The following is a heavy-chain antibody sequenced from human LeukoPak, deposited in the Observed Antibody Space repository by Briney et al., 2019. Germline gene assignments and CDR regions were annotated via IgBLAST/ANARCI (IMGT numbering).Heavy chain of an antibody. CDR3: ARGPGGWYSSSWSSGWFDP. Sequence: PGRSLRLSCAASGFTFSSYAMHWVRQAPGKGLEWVAVISYDGSNKYYADSVKGRFTVSRDNSKNTLYLQMNSLRAEDTAVYYCARGPGGWYSSSWSSGWFDPWGQGTLVTVSS. CDR1: GFTFSSYA. J-gene: IGHJ5*02. CDR2: ISYDGSNK. D-gene: IGHD6-13*01. V-gene: IGHV3-30-3*01.